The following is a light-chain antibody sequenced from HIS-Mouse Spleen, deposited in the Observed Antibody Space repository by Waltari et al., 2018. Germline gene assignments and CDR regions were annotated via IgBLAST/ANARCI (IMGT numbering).Light chain of an antibody. CDR2: RNN. CDR1: SSNIGSNY. CDR3: AAWDDSLSGWV. J-gene: IGLJ3*02. V-gene: IGLV1-47*01. Sequence: QSVLTQPPSASGTPGQRVTISCSGSSSNIGSNYVYWYQQLPGTAPKLLIYRNNQRPSGVPDRFSGSKSGHSASLAMSGLRSEDEADYYCAAWDDSLSGWVFGGGTKLTVL.